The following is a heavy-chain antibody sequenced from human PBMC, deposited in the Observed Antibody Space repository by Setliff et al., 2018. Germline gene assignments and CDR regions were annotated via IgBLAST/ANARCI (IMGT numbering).Heavy chain of an antibody. CDR3: TFARDGYDVFDI. J-gene: IGHJ3*02. V-gene: IGHV3-23*01. CDR2: ISGGGGETT. CDR1: GFNFSCDC. Sequence: GGSLRLSCAASGFNFSCDCMNWVRQAPGKGLEWVSCISGGGGETTFYADSVKGRFTVSSDNSKNTLYLHMNSLRAEDTAVYYCTFARDGYDVFDIWGQGTMVTVSS. D-gene: IGHD5-18*01.